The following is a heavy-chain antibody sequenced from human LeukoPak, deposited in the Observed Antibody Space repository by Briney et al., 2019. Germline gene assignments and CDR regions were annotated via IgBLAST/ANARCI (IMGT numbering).Heavy chain of an antibody. CDR1: GCAFTSYY. CDR2: VNPSGGST. CDR3: ARCRYSSGWYNY. J-gene: IGHJ4*02. V-gene: IGHV1-46*03. Sequence: ASVKVSCKASGCAFTSYYMHWVRQAPGQGLEWMGIVNPSGGSTSYAQKFQGRVTMTRDTSTSTVYMELSSLRSEDTAVYYCARCRYSSGWYNYWGQGTLVTVSS. D-gene: IGHD6-19*01.